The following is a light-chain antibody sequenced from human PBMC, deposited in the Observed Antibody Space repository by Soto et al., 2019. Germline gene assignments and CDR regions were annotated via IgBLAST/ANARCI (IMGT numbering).Light chain of an antibody. V-gene: IGLV1-44*01. CDR1: GSNIGSNS. J-gene: IGLJ2*01. CDR3: SAWADSRHGCVV. CDR2: SNN. Sequence: QAVVTQPPSASGTPGQRVTISCSGSGSNIGSNSVNWYQHLPGTAPQLLIYSNNQRPSGVPDRFSGSKSGTSASLATSGLQSEDEDDYYCSAWADSRHGCVVFGGGTKVTVL.